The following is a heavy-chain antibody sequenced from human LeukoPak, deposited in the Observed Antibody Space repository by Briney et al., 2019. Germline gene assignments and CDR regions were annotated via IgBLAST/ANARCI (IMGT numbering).Heavy chain of an antibody. J-gene: IGHJ4*02. V-gene: IGHV3-23*01. CDR1: GFTLSTYA. D-gene: IGHD4-11*01. CDR2: TSSSDAGT. CDR3: ARDHYRAVTASDY. Sequence: GGSLRLSCAASGFTLSTYAMSWVRQTPGKGLEWVAATSSSDAGTYHADSVRGRFTISRDNAKNSLYLQMNSLRAEDTALYYCARDHYRAVTASDYWGQGTLVTVSS.